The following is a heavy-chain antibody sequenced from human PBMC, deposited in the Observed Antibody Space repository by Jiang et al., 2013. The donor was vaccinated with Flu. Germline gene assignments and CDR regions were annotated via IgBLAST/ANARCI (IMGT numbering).Heavy chain of an antibody. CDR2: ISAYNGNT. J-gene: IGHJ6*02. CDR3: ARADGAVAGTGPSVDYYGMDV. Sequence: GAEVKKPGASVKVSCKASGYTFTSYGISWVRQAPGQGLEWMGWISAYNGNTNYAQKLQGRVTMTTDTSTSTAYMGLRSLRSDDTAVYYCARADGAVAGTGPSVDYYGMDVWGQGTTVTVSS. V-gene: IGHV1-18*04. D-gene: IGHD6-19*01. CDR1: GYTFTSYG.